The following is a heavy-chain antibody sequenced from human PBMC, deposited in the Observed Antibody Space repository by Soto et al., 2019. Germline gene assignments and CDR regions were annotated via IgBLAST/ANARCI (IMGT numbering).Heavy chain of an antibody. Sequence: SETLSLTCSVSGGSISSKSYSWGWIRQPPGKGLEWIGTFYYSENTYYNPSLKSRVTISVDTSKNQFSLKLSSVTAADTVVYYCARSLLAVAGTWYYYYGMDVWGQGTTVTVSS. D-gene: IGHD6-19*01. J-gene: IGHJ6*02. CDR1: GGSISSKSYS. CDR2: FYYSENT. CDR3: ARSLLAVAGTWYYYYGMDV. V-gene: IGHV4-39*01.